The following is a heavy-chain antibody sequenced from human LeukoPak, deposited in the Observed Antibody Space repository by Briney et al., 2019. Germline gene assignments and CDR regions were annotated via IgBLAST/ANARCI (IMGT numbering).Heavy chain of an antibody. D-gene: IGHD2-15*01. Sequence: PGGSLRLSCAASGFTFSAYFMHWVRHAPGKGLVWVSHINRDGNSTTYADSVKGRFTISRDNAKNTLHLQMNSLRAEDTAVYYCVSWWSGDHWGQGTLVTVSS. CDR2: INRDGNST. CDR3: VSWWSGDH. CDR1: GFTFSAYF. J-gene: IGHJ4*02. V-gene: IGHV3-74*01.